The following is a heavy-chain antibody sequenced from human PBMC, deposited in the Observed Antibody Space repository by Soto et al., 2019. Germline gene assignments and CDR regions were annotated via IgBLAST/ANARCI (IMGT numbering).Heavy chain of an antibody. D-gene: IGHD2-21*02. CDR2: VYYSGST. CDR3: GRLEGLVTIAYYLEY. V-gene: IGHV4-39*01. J-gene: IGHJ4*02. CDR1: GGSVSSSSYY. Sequence: QLQLQESGPGLVKPSETLSLTCTVSGGSVSSSSYYWGWVRQPPGKGQEWIGSVYYSGSTYYNPSLETRVTISVYNSKNQFSLKLKSLSAAYTAVYYCGRLEGLVTIAYYLEYWGQGTLVTVPS.